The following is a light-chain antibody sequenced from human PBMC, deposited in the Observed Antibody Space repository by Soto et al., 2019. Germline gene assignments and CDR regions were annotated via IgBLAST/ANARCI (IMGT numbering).Light chain of an antibody. CDR2: EVS. J-gene: IGLJ1*01. Sequence: QSALTPPPSVSGSPGQSVAISCTGTSSDVGSYNRVSWYQQPPGTAPKVMIYEVSNRPSGVPDRFSGSKSGNTASLTISGLQAEDEADYYCSSYTSSSTYVFGTGTKVTVL. CDR3: SSYTSSSTYV. V-gene: IGLV2-18*02. CDR1: SSDVGSYNR.